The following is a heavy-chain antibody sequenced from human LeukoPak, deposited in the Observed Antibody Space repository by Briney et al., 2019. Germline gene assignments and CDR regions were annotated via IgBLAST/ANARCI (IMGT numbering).Heavy chain of an antibody. J-gene: IGHJ4*02. CDR1: GLAVSDNY. CDR2: IFPNGNT. D-gene: IGHD4-17*01. CDR3: ARANPVYGAFDY. Sequence: GGSLRLSCALSGLAVSDNYLSWVRQAPGKGLERVSVIFPNGNTYSADFVQGRFSISRDKSTNTLVLDTSSLRTDDTAIYFCARANPVYGAFDYWGQGTLVSVSS. V-gene: IGHV3-53*01.